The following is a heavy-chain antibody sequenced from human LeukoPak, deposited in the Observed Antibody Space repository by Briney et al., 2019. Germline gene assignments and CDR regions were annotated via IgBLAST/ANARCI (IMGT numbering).Heavy chain of an antibody. CDR3: AGQVYTPKFDP. D-gene: IGHD1-1*01. CDR2: IYTSGST. V-gene: IGHV4-4*09. Sequence: SETLSLTCTVSGGSISSYYWNWIRQPPGKGLEWIGYIYTSGSTNYKPSLKSRVTISVDTSKNQFSLKLSSVTAADTAVYYCAGQVYTPKFDPWGQGTLVTVSS. CDR1: GGSISSYY. J-gene: IGHJ5*02.